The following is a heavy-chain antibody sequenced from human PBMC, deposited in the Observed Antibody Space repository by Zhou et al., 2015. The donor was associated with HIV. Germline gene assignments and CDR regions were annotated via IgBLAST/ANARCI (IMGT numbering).Heavy chain of an antibody. D-gene: IGHD3-3*01. Sequence: QMELVESGGGLVKPGGSLRLSCKASGFSFSDYYMAWVRQTPGKGLEWVAYISSGSSTTNIAESVKGRFSILRDNAKKSVSLQMNSLRVEDTAVYYCTSGSFTIFGVVPPXTHYYGMDVWGQGTTVTVSS. CDR2: ISSGSSTT. J-gene: IGHJ6*02. V-gene: IGHV3-11*01. CDR1: GFSFSDYY. CDR3: TSGSFTIFGVVPPXTHYYGMDV.